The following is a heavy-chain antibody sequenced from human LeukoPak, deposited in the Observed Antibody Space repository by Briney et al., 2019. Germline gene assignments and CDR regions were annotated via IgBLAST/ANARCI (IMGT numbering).Heavy chain of an antibody. CDR3: ARVGYYSSGPFSYFDY. V-gene: IGHV3-30-3*01. Sequence: GGSLRLSCAASGFTFSRYAMHWVRQAPGKGLEGVAVISYDGSNEYYADSVKGRFTISRDSSENTLYLQMNSLRVEDAAVYYCARVGYYSSGPFSYFDYWGQGTLVTVSP. CDR1: GFTFSRYA. J-gene: IGHJ4*02. D-gene: IGHD3-10*01. CDR2: ISYDGSNE.